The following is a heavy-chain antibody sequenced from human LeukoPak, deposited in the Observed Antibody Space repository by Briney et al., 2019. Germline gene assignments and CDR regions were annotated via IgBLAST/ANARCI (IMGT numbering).Heavy chain of an antibody. J-gene: IGHJ4*02. CDR1: GYTFSAFY. V-gene: IGHV1-2*02. D-gene: IGHD1-14*01. CDR3: ARDMTGGIWARATSFDH. Sequence: ASVKVSCKPSGYTFSAFYMHWVRQAPGQGPEWMGWINPDSGGSEYGQKFQGRVTFTSDTSSTTIYMEARSLKSDDTAVYYCARDMTGGIWARATSFDHWGQGTLVTVSS. CDR2: INPDSGGS.